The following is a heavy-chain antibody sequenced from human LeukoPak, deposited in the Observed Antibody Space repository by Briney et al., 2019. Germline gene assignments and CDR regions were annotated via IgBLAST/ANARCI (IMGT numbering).Heavy chain of an antibody. D-gene: IGHD4-23*01. CDR3: AKDLGNDYYNYGMDV. J-gene: IGHJ6*02. CDR1: GFTFDDHG. Sequence: GGSLRLSCTASGFTFDDHGMHWVRQAPGKGLEWVSVISADGGRTRYADSVKGRFTISRDNFRNSLYLQMNSLRTDDTALYYCAKDLGNDYYNYGMDVWGQGTTATFSS. V-gene: IGHV3-43*02. CDR2: ISADGGRT.